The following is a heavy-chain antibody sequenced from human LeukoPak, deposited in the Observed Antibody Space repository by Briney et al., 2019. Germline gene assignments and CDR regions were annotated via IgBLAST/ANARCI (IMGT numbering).Heavy chain of an antibody. V-gene: IGHV3-15*01. D-gene: IGHD3-10*01. CDR2: IKSKTDGGTT. J-gene: IGHJ4*02. Sequence: GGSLRLSCAASGFTFSNAWMSWVRQAPGKGLEWVGRIKSKTDGGTTDYAAPAKGRFTISRDDSKNTLYLQMNSLKTEDTAVYYCTTRSGFITMVRGVFGYWGQGTLVTVSS. CDR3: TTRSGFITMVRGVFGY. CDR1: GFTFSNAW.